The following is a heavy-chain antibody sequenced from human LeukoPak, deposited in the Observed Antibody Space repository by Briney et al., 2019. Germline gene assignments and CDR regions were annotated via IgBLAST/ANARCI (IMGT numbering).Heavy chain of an antibody. CDR1: GYTFSNYA. V-gene: IGHV1-3*01. Sequence: ASVKVSCKASGYTFSNYAVHWVRQAPGQRLEWMGWINAGNGDTKYSQKFQGRVTITRDTSATTACMELSSLRSEDTAVYYCARDLTMVRGVLHWFDPWGQGTLVTVSS. CDR2: INAGNGDT. CDR3: ARDLTMVRGVLHWFDP. J-gene: IGHJ5*02. D-gene: IGHD3-10*01.